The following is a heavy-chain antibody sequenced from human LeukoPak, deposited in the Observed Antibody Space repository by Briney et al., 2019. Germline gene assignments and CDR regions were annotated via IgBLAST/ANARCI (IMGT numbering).Heavy chain of an antibody. Sequence: GGTLRLSCVASGFTFSSHAMNWVRQAPGKGLVWVSRINSDGINTSYADSVKGRFTISRDNAKNTLNLQTNSLRAEDTAVYYCARDLGQYYDTSDNWFDPWGQGTLVTVSS. J-gene: IGHJ5*02. D-gene: IGHD3-22*01. CDR2: INSDGINT. V-gene: IGHV3-74*01. CDR1: GFTFSSHA. CDR3: ARDLGQYYDTSDNWFDP.